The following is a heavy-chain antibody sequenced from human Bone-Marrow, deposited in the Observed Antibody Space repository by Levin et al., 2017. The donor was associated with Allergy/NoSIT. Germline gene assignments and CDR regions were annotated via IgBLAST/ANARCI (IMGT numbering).Heavy chain of an antibody. CDR3: ACLGGSLY. D-gene: IGHD3-16*01. CDR1: GFTFYDAW. V-gene: IGHV3-15*01. J-gene: IGHJ4*02. CDR2: ILKKTDGGAA. Sequence: KTGGSLRLSCAASGFTFYDAWITWVRQAPGKGLEWVGRILKKTDGGAAGYAAAVEGRFTISRDDSKDTVYLQMSSLKTEDTGVYYCACLGGSLYWGQGTLVTVSS.